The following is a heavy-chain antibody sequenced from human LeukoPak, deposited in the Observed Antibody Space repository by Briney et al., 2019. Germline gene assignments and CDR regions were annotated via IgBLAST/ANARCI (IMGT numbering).Heavy chain of an antibody. CDR1: GGSFSGYY. CDR2: INHSGST. V-gene: IGHV4-34*01. D-gene: IGHD3-9*01. Sequence: SETLSLTCAVYGGSFSGYYWSWIRQPPGRGLQWIGEINHSGSTNYNPSLKSRVTISVDASKNQFSLKLTSLTAADTAVYYCAREGVYYDILTAYDGPCYFDYWGQGTLVTVSS. CDR3: AREGVYYDILTAYDGPCYFDY. J-gene: IGHJ4*02.